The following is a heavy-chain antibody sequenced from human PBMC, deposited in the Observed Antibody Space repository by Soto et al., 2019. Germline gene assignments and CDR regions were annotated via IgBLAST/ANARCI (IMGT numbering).Heavy chain of an antibody. CDR2: IRNKDNNYAT. D-gene: IGHD5-18*01. Sequence: ELQLVESGGGLVQPGGSLTLSCAASGFTFSESAMHWARQASGKGLEWVGRIRNKDNNYATAYTASVKGRFTISRDDSKNTVYLQMNSLKIDDTAVYYCTSRRDWTAVDPVDYWGLGTLVTVSS. V-gene: IGHV3-73*01. CDR1: GFTFSESA. CDR3: TSRRDWTAVDPVDY. J-gene: IGHJ4*02.